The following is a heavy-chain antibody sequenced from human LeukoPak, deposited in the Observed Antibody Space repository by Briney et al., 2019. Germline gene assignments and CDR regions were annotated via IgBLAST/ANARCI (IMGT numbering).Heavy chain of an antibody. CDR1: GGTFSSYA. CDR3: ARAHHRGYSYGLLFDY. V-gene: IGHV1-69*13. D-gene: IGHD5-18*01. Sequence: SVKVSCKASGGTFSSYAISWVRQAPGQELEWMGGIIPIFGTANYAQKFQGRVTITADESTSTAYMELSSLRSEDTAVYYCARAHHRGYSYGLLFDYWGQGTLVTVSS. J-gene: IGHJ4*02. CDR2: IIPIFGTA.